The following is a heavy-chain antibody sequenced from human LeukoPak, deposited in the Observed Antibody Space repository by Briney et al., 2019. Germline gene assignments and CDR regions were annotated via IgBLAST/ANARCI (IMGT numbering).Heavy chain of an antibody. D-gene: IGHD1-14*01. CDR1: GGTFSSYA. CDR3: ARGDSGRKYNWFDP. J-gene: IGHJ5*02. Sequence: SVKVSCKASGGTFSSYAISWVRQAPGQGLEWMGGIIPIFGTANYAQKFQGRVTITTDESTSTAYMELSSLRSEDTAVYYCARGDSGRKYNWFDPGAREPWSPSPQ. V-gene: IGHV1-69*05. CDR2: IIPIFGTA.